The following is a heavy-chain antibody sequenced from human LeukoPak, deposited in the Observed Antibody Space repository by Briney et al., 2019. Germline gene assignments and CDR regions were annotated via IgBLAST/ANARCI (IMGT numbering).Heavy chain of an antibody. CDR1: GGSISSGSYY. CDR2: IYTSGST. CDR3: ARDRGAQHYYQSFGYYYFDY. J-gene: IGHJ4*02. D-gene: IGHD3-22*01. V-gene: IGHV4-61*02. Sequence: PSETLSLTCTVSGGSISSGSYYWSWIRQPAGKGLEWIGRIYTSGSTNYNPSLKSRVIMSVDTSKNQFSLKLSSVTAADTAIYYCARDRGAQHYYQSFGYYYFDYWGQGTLVTVSS.